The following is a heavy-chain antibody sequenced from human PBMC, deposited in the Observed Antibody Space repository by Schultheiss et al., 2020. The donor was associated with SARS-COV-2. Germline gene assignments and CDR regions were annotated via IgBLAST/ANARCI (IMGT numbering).Heavy chain of an antibody. Sequence: GGSLRLSCAASGFTFSDYYMSWIRQAPGKGLEWVSYISSSGSTIYYADSVKGRFTISRDNAKNSLYLQMNSLRAEDTAVYYCARSHPSSGWAHDAFDIWGQGTMVTVSS. CDR3: ARSHPSSGWAHDAFDI. D-gene: IGHD6-19*01. CDR2: ISSSGSTI. J-gene: IGHJ3*02. CDR1: GFTFSDYY. V-gene: IGHV3-11*04.